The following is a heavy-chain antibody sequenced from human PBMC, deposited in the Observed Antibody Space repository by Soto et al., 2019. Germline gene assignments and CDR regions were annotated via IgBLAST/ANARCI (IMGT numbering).Heavy chain of an antibody. CDR2: INHSGST. CDR1: GGSFSGYY. J-gene: IGHJ5*02. D-gene: IGHD4-4*01. Sequence: SETLSLTCAVYGGSFSGYYWSWIRQPPGKGLEWIGEINHSGSTNYNPSLKSRVTISVDTSKNQFSLKLSSVTAADTAVYYCARNRRTKYSNYGLWYWFDPWGQGTLVTVSS. V-gene: IGHV4-34*01. CDR3: ARNRRTKYSNYGLWYWFDP.